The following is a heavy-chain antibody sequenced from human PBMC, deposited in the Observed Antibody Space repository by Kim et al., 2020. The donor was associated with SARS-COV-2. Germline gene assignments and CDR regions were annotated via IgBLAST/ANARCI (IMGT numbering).Heavy chain of an antibody. CDR3: ARDLNNELRFLEWSMGAY. CDR1: GYTFTGYY. D-gene: IGHD3-3*01. CDR2: INPNSGGT. Sequence: ASVKVSCKASGYTFTGYYMHWVRQAPGQGLEWMGWINPNSGGTNYAQKFQGRVTMTRDTSISTAYMELSRLRSDDTAVYYCARDLNNELRFLEWSMGAYWGQGTLVTVSS. J-gene: IGHJ4*02. V-gene: IGHV1-2*02.